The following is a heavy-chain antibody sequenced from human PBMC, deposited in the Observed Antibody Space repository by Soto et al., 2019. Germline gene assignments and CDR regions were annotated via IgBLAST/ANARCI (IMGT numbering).Heavy chain of an antibody. J-gene: IGHJ6*02. CDR3: ARHSLYSWNYRGMDV. Sequence: PGESLKISCKGSGYSFTSYWIGWVRQMPGKGLEWMGIIYPGDSDTRYSPSFQGQVTISADKSISTAYLQWSSLKASDTAMYYCARHSLYSWNYRGMDVWGQGTTVTVSS. D-gene: IGHD1-7*01. CDR2: IYPGDSDT. V-gene: IGHV5-51*01. CDR1: GYSFTSYW.